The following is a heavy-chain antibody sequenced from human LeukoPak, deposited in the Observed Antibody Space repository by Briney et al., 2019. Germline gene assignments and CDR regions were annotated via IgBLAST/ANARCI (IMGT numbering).Heavy chain of an antibody. CDR1: GFTFSNYG. CDR2: IRSSGDST. D-gene: IGHD3-3*01. CDR3: ARLREIPVFGVVTKSTSYFDY. Sequence: GGSLRLSCAASGFTFSNYGMSWVRQAPGKGLEWVSSIRSSGDSTYYADSVKGRFTIPRDNSKNTLYLQMSSLRAEDTAVYYCARLREIPVFGVVTKSTSYFDYWGQGTLVTVSS. V-gene: IGHV3-23*01. J-gene: IGHJ4*02.